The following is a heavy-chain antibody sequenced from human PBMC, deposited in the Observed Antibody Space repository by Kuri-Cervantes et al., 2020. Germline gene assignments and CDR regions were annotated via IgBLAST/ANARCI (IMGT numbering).Heavy chain of an antibody. CDR3: ARVDYGLDY. CDR1: GGSFSGYY. CDR2: INRGGST. Sequence: GSLRLSCAVYGGSFSGYYWSWIRQPPGKGLEWIGEINRGGSTNYNPSLKSRVTISVDTSKNQFSLKLISVTAADTAVYYCARVDYGLDYWGQGTLVTVSS. V-gene: IGHV4-34*01. J-gene: IGHJ4*02. D-gene: IGHD4/OR15-4a*01.